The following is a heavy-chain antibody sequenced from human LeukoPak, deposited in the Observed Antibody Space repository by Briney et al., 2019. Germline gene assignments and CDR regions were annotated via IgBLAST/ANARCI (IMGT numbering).Heavy chain of an antibody. D-gene: IGHD2-2*01. Sequence: PGGSLRLSCAASGFTFSSYGMHWVRQAPGKGLEWVAFIRYDGSNKYYADSVKGRFTISRDNSKNTLYLQMNSLRAEDTAVYYCARDRYCSSTSCYDDAFDIWGQGTMVTVSS. CDR3: ARDRYCSSTSCYDDAFDI. CDR1: GFTFSSYG. CDR2: IRYDGSNK. J-gene: IGHJ3*02. V-gene: IGHV3-30*02.